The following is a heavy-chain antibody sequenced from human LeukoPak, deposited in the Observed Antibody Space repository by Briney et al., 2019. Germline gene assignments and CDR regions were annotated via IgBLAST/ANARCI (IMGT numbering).Heavy chain of an antibody. Sequence: GGSLSLSCAASGFTFTSIAMTWVRQAPGKGLECVSTIPGTEDSTHYADSVKGRFIISRDKSKNMLYLQMNGLRAEDTAIYYCAKGQELDDGVFDSWGQGTLVTVSS. CDR2: IPGTEDST. CDR3: AKGQELDDGVFDS. CDR1: GFTFTSIA. V-gene: IGHV3-23*01. J-gene: IGHJ4*02. D-gene: IGHD1-1*01.